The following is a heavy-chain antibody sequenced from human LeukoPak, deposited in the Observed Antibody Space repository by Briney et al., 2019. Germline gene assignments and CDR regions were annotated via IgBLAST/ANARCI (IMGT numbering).Heavy chain of an antibody. CDR3: ARGGSGYYWGFQY. CDR1: LFTVSTNY. Sequence: PGWSLRLSCAFSLFTVSTNYMSWVRQAPGKGLEWVSIIYTGGCTYSADSVKGRFTISRDNSKNTLNLQMNNLRAEHTAVYYCARGGSGYYWGFQYWGQGTLVSVSS. CDR2: IYTGGCT. V-gene: IGHV3-53*01. J-gene: IGHJ4*02. D-gene: IGHD3-22*01.